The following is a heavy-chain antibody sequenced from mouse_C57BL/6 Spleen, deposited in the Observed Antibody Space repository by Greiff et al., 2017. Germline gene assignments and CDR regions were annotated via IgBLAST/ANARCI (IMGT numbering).Heavy chain of an antibody. CDR2: IYPGSGNT. Sequence: QVQLQHSGPELVKPGASVKISCKASGYSFTSYYIHWVKQRPGQGLEWIGWIYPGSGNTKYNEKFKGKATLTADTSSSTAYMQLSSLTSEDSAVYYCARSRTGKAWFAYWGQGTLVTVSA. CDR1: GYSFTSYY. V-gene: IGHV1-66*01. CDR3: ARSRTGKAWFAY. J-gene: IGHJ3*01. D-gene: IGHD4-1*01.